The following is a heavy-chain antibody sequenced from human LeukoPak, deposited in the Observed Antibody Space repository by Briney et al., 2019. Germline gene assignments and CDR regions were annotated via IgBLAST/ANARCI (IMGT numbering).Heavy chain of an antibody. Sequence: GGSLRLSCAASGFTFSSYAMSWVRQAPGKGLEWVSAISGSGGSTYYADSVTGRFTISRDNSKNTLYLQMNSLRAGDTAVYYCAKDLYDILTGYYPFDYWGQGTLVTVSS. CDR2: ISGSGGST. V-gene: IGHV3-23*01. CDR1: GFTFSSYA. CDR3: AKDLYDILTGYYPFDY. J-gene: IGHJ4*02. D-gene: IGHD3-9*01.